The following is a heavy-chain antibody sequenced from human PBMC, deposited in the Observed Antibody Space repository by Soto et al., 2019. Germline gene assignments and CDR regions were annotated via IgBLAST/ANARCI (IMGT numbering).Heavy chain of an antibody. V-gene: IGHV3-15*07. D-gene: IGHD3-9*01. CDR2: IKSKTDGGTT. CDR3: TTPNDYDILTGYYRSFDY. CDR1: GFTFSNAW. Sequence: EVQLVESGGGLVKPGGSLRLSCAASGFTFSNAWMNWVRQAPGKGLEWVGRIKSKTDGGTTDYAAPVKGRFTISRDDSKNTLYLQMNSLKNEDTAVYYCTTPNDYDILTGYYRSFDYWGQGTLVTVSS. J-gene: IGHJ4*02.